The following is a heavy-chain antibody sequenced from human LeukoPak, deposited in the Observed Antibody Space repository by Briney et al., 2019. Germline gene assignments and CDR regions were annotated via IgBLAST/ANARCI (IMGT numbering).Heavy chain of an antibody. CDR2: IKEDGNEK. V-gene: IGHV3-7*01. CDR1: GLTFSRSW. Sequence: GGSLRLSCAASGLTFSRSWMTWVRQAPGKGLEWVANIKEDGNEKNYGDSVKGRFTISRDNAENLLYLQMSSLRAEDTAVYYCATLSDDYWGQGTLVTVS. CDR3: ATLSDDY. J-gene: IGHJ4*02.